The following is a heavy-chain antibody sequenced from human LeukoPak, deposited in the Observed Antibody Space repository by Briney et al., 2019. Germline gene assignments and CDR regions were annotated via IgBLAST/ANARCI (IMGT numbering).Heavy chain of an antibody. V-gene: IGHV6-1*01. CDR2: AYYRSKWYI. J-gene: IGHJ4*02. D-gene: IGHD3-10*01. CDR1: GDSVSGSPAV. CDR3: ARGAVRGGTNFDY. Sequence: SQTLSLTCAISGDSVSGSPAVWNWIRQSPSRGLEWLGRAYYRSKWYIDYAVSVKGRITITPDTSKNQFSLQLNSVTPEDTAVYYCARGAVRGGTNFDYWGQWTLVTVSS.